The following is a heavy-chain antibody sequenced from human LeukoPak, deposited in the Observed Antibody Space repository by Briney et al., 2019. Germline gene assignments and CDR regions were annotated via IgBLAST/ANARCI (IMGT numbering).Heavy chain of an antibody. D-gene: IGHD3-16*02. Sequence: SETLSLTCTVSGGSISSGSYYWSWIRQPAGKGLEWIGRIYTSGSTNYNPSLKSRVTISVDTSKNQFSLKLSSVTAADTAVYYCARDSGVIDAFDIWGQGTVVTVSS. CDR2: IYTSGST. V-gene: IGHV4-61*02. J-gene: IGHJ3*02. CDR1: GGSISSGSYY. CDR3: ARDSGVIDAFDI.